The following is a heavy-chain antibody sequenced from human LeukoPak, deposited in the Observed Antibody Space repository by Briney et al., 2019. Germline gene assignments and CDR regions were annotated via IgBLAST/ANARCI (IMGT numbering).Heavy chain of an antibody. Sequence: PGGSLRLSCVASGFTFSSSWMAWVRQAPGKGLEWVANIKEDGSEKYCVDSVKGRFTISRDNAKNSVFLQMMSLGAEDTAVYYCARGVYYFDYWGQGTLVTVSS. D-gene: IGHD3-16*01. CDR1: GFTFSSSW. CDR2: IKEDGSEK. CDR3: ARGVYYFDY. V-gene: IGHV3-7*03. J-gene: IGHJ4*02.